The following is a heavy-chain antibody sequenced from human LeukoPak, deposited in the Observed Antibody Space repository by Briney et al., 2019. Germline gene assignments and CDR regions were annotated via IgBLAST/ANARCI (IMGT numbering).Heavy chain of an antibody. CDR2: IYSGGST. CDR3: ARAFEVGTEYYFDY. D-gene: IGHD6-13*01. CDR1: GFTVSSNY. J-gene: IGHJ4*02. Sequence: GGSLRLSCAASGFTVSSNYMSWVRQAPGKGLEWVSVIYSGGSTYYADSVKGRFTISRDNSKNTLYLQMNGLRAEDTAVYYCARAFEVGTEYYFDYWGQGTLVTVSS. V-gene: IGHV3-53*01.